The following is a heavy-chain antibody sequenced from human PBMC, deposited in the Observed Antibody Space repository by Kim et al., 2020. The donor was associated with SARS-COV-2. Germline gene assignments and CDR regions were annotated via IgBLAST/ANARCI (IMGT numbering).Heavy chain of an antibody. CDR3: ARTTVEMATITSNAFDI. D-gene: IGHD5-12*01. CDR1: GGTFSSYA. Sequence: SVKVSCKASGGTFSSYAISWVRQAPGQGLEWMGGIIPIFGTANYAQKFQGRVTITADESTSTAYMELSSLRSEDTAVYYCARTTVEMATITSNAFDIWGQGTMVTVSS. J-gene: IGHJ3*02. CDR2: IIPIFGTA. V-gene: IGHV1-69*13.